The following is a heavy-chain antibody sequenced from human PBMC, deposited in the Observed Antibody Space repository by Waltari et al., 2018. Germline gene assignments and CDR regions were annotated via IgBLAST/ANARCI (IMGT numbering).Heavy chain of an antibody. CDR2: INPKSGGT. Sequence: QVQLVQSGAEVNKPGASVKVSCRASGYTFTDYYIHWVRQAPGQGLEWMGGINPKSGGTNYAKNFQGRVTMTRDTSISTAYLELSGLLSDDTAVYYCARVDRRRVVGPISFLCFFDYWGQGTLVTVSS. V-gene: IGHV1-2*02. CDR1: GYTFTDYY. D-gene: IGHD3-16*02. CDR3: ARVDRRRVVGPISFLCFFDY. J-gene: IGHJ4*02.